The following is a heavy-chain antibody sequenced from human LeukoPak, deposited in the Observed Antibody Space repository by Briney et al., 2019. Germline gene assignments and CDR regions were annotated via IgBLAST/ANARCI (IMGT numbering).Heavy chain of an antibody. CDR2: INWNGGST. CDR1: GFALDDYG. V-gene: IGHV3-20*01. J-gene: IGHJ4*02. Sequence: GGSLRLSCAASGFALDDYGMSWVRQAPGKGLEWVSGINWNGGSTGYADSVKGRFTISRDNAKNSLSLQMNSLRVEDTALHHCARVSGGSYYGDLDSWGQGILVTVSS. CDR3: ARVSGGSYYGDLDS. D-gene: IGHD1-26*01.